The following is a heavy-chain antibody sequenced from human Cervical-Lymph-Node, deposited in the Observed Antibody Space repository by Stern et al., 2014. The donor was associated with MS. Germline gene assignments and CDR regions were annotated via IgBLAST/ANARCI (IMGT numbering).Heavy chain of an antibody. V-gene: IGHV3-30*04. CDR2: ISYDGRDK. J-gene: IGHJ4*02. CDR3: AKGGSGSYLD. D-gene: IGHD1-26*01. Sequence: QVQLVESGGGVVQPGRSLRLSCAASGFVFRRYALHWVRQAPGKGLEWVALISYDGRDKYYTDSVKGRFTVSRDNSNNTVDLEMNSLRLEDTVVYYCAKGGSGSYLDWGQGSLVTVSS. CDR1: GFVFRRYA.